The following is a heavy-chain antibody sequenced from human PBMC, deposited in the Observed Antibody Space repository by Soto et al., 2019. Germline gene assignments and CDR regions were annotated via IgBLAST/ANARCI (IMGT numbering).Heavy chain of an antibody. CDR3: ARWWSGSRQGFDP. J-gene: IGHJ5*02. CDR2: MYYSGST. CDR1: GGSISSGGYS. V-gene: IGHV4-31*11. D-gene: IGHD3-3*01. Sequence: PSETLSLTCAVSGGSISSGGYSWSWIRQPPGKGLEWIGYMYYSGSTYYNPSLKSRVTISIDTSKNQFSLKLSSVTAADTAVYYCARWWSGSRQGFDPWGQGTLVTVSS.